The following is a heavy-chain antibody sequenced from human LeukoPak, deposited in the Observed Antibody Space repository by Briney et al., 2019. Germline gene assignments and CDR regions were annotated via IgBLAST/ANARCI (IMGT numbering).Heavy chain of an antibody. J-gene: IGHJ4*02. V-gene: IGHV3-20*04. Sequence: AGNLRFSCAASGFTFDDYGMSRVRHAPGKGLEGVSGLNWNIGSSGYADSVRGRFTMSRDNVKISLYLQMNSLRAEDTALYYCARGTTYQRHDYWGQGTLVTVSS. CDR3: ARGTTYQRHDY. CDR1: GFTFDDYG. CDR2: LNWNIGSS. D-gene: IGHD2-2*01.